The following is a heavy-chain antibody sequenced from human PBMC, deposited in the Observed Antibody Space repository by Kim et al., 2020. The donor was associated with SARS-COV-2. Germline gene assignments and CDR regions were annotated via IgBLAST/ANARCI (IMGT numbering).Heavy chain of an antibody. J-gene: IGHJ4*02. D-gene: IGHD1-26*01. CDR3: AREGLVGAYFDY. Sequence: ASVKVSCKASGYTFTSYYMHWVRQAPGQGLEWMGIINPSGGSTIYAQKFQGRVTMTRDTSTSTVYMELSSLRSEDTAVYYCAREGLVGAYFDYWGQGTLVTVSS. V-gene: IGHV1-46*01. CDR1: GYTFTSYY. CDR2: INPSGGST.